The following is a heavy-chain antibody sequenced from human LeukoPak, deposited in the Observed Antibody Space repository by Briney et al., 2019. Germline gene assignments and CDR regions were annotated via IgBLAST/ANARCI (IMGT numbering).Heavy chain of an antibody. D-gene: IGHD3-10*02. V-gene: IGHV3-9*01. CDR2: ISWNSGPI. J-gene: IGHJ6*04. Sequence: PGGSLRLSCAVSGFTFDDYAMHWVRQAPGKGLEWVSGISWNSGPIGYADSVKGRFTISRDNAKNSLYLQMNSLRVEDTAVYYCAELGITMIGGVWGKGTTVTISS. CDR3: AELGITMIGGV. CDR1: GFTFDDYA.